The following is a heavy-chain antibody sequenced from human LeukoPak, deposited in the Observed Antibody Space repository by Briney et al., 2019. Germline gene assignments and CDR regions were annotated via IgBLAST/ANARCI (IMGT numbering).Heavy chain of an antibody. CDR3: ARDATTEPGTVYMDV. J-gene: IGHJ6*03. CDR1: GFTVSSNS. D-gene: IGHD6-13*01. V-gene: IGHV3-53*01. Sequence: GGSLRLSCTVSGFTVSSNSMSWVRQAPGKGLEWVSFIYSAGSTHYSDSVKGRFTISIDNSKNTLYLQMNSLGAEDTAVYYCARDATTEPGTVYMDVWGKGTTVTISS. CDR2: IYSAGST.